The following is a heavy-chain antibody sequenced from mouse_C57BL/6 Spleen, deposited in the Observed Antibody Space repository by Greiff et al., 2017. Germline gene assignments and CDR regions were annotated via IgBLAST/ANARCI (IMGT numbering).Heavy chain of an antibody. CDR1: GFTFSNYW. V-gene: IGHV6-3*01. J-gene: IGHJ2*01. CDR3: TSYGYDEGPG. Sequence: EVKVEESGGGLVQPGGSMKLSCVASGFTFSNYWMNWVRQSPEKGLEWVAQIRLKSDNYATHYAESVKGRFTISRDDSKSSVYLQMNNLRAEDTGIYYCTSYGYDEGPGWGQGTTLTVSS. D-gene: IGHD2-2*01. CDR2: IRLKSDNYAT.